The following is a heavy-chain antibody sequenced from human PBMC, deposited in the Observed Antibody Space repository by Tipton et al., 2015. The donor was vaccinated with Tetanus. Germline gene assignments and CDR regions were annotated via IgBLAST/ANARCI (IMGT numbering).Heavy chain of an antibody. J-gene: IGHJ1*01. D-gene: IGHD2-21*01. CDR3: VTDGLPRGFVMVEATTQKYFRH. CDR2: IHSRGGST. Sequence: SLRLSCAASGFSFSTYWMHWVRQAPGKGLVWVSRIHSRGGSTSYADSVKGRFTISRDNAKNTLHLQMNSLRAEDTAVYYCVTDGLPRGFVMVEATTQKYFRHWGRGTLVTVSS. CDR1: GFSFSTYW. V-gene: IGHV3-74*01.